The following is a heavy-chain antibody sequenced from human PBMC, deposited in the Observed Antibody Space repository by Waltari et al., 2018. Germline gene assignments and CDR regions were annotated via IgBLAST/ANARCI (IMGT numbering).Heavy chain of an antibody. D-gene: IGHD3-10*01. CDR3: AKHRPPMFRGVIEGYYFDY. Sequence: EVQLVESGGGLVQPGGSLRLSCVASGFTFSSYAMSWVRQAPGKGPERVSVLSGSGDNTYYADSVKGRLTISKDNSKSSLYLQMNSLRAGDTAIYYCAKHRPPMFRGVIEGYYFDYWGQGILVRVSS. V-gene: IGHV3-23*04. J-gene: IGHJ4*02. CDR2: LSGSGDNT. CDR1: GFTFSSYA.